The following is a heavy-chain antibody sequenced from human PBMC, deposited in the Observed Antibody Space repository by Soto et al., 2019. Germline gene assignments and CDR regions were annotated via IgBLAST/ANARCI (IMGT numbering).Heavy chain of an antibody. CDR1: GGTFSSYA. Sequence: QVQLVQSGAEVKKPGSSVKVSCKASGGTFSSYAISWVRQAPGQGLEWMGGIIPIFGTANYAQKFQGRVTITADESTSTAYMELSSLRSEDTAVYYCARGNTREVAADYYGMDVWGQGTTVTVSS. CDR3: ARGNTREVAADYYGMDV. CDR2: IIPIFGTA. V-gene: IGHV1-69*01. D-gene: IGHD6-13*01. J-gene: IGHJ6*02.